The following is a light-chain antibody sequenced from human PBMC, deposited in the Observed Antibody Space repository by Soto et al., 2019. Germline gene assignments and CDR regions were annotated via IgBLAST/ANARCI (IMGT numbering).Light chain of an antibody. Sequence: EIVLTQSPGALSLSPGERATLSCRASQGVTPAYLAWYQHKPGQAPRLLIYGTSNRATGIPDRFSGSGSGTDFTLTISRLEPEDFAVYSCQQYGGSPLFTFGPGTKVDIK. CDR2: GTS. CDR3: QQYGGSPLFT. CDR1: QGVTPAY. V-gene: IGKV3-20*01. J-gene: IGKJ3*01.